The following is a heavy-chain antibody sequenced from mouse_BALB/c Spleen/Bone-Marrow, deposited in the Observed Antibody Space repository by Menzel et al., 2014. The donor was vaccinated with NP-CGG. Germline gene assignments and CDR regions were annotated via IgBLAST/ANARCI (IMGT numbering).Heavy chain of an antibody. D-gene: IGHD2-4*01. Sequence: EVQLVESGGGLVKSGGSLKLSCAASGFTFNSYGMSWVRQTPEKRLEWVATISGGGSYTFYPDSVKGRFTISRDNAKNNLYLQLSSLRSEDTALYYCASHAYYDQTEVSFVYWGQGTLVTVSA. CDR2: ISGGGSYT. CDR3: ASHAYYDQTEVSFVY. J-gene: IGHJ3*01. V-gene: IGHV5-9-2*01. CDR1: GFTFNSYG.